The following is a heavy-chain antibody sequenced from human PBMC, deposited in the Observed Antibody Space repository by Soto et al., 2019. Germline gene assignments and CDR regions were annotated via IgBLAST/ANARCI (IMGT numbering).Heavy chain of an antibody. Sequence: GASLKISCKGSGYSFISYWIGWVRQMPGKGLEWMGIIYPGDSDTRYSPSFQGQVTISADKSISTAYLQWSSLKASDTAMYYCARIDYSNYSSRFDPWGQGTLVTVSS. V-gene: IGHV5-51*01. CDR3: ARIDYSNYSSRFDP. CDR1: GYSFISYW. J-gene: IGHJ5*02. D-gene: IGHD4-4*01. CDR2: IYPGDSDT.